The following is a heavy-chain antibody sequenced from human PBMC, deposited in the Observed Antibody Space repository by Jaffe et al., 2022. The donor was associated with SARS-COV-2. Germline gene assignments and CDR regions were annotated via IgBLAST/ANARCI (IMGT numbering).Heavy chain of an antibody. V-gene: IGHV4-59*01. Sequence: QVQLQESGPGLVKPSETLSLTCTVSGGSISSYYWSWIRQPPGKGLEWIGYIYYSGSTNYNPSLKSRVTISVDTSKNQFSLKLSSVTAADTAVYYCARGGYYYGMDVWGQGTTVTVSS. CDR3: ARGGYYYGMDV. CDR1: GGSISSYY. CDR2: IYYSGST. D-gene: IGHD3-16*01. J-gene: IGHJ6*02.